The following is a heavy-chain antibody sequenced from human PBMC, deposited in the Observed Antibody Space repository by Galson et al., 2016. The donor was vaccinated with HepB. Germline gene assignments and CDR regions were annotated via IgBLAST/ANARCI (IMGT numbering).Heavy chain of an antibody. V-gene: IGHV3-23*01. J-gene: IGHJ4*02. Sequence: SLRLSCAASGFTFSSYAMSWVRQAPGKGLEWVSAISGSGGSTHYADSVKGRFTISRDNSKNSLYLQKNSLRAENTAVYYCAKRPVPARWTLAATATPQYYFDYWGQGTLVTVSS. CDR2: ISGSGGST. CDR3: AKRPVPARWTLAATATPQYYFDY. CDR1: GFTFSSYA. D-gene: IGHD4-23*01.